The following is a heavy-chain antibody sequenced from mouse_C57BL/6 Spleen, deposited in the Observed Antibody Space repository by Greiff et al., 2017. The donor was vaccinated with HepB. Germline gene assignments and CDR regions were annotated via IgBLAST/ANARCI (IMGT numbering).Heavy chain of an antibody. Sequence: VKLQQSGAELVRPGTSVKVSCKASGYAFTNYLIEWVKQRPGQGLEWIGVINPGSGGTNYNEKFKGKATLTADKSSSTAYMQLSSLTSEDSAVYFCARRGAQATPFAYWGQGTLVTVSA. CDR2: INPGSGGT. CDR3: ARRGAQATPFAY. J-gene: IGHJ3*01. V-gene: IGHV1-54*01. CDR1: GYAFTNYL. D-gene: IGHD3-2*02.